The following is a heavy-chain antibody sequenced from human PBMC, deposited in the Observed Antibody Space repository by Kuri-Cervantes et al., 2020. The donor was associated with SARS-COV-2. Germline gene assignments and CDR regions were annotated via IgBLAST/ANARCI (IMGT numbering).Heavy chain of an antibody. CDR1: GFTFSAYY. V-gene: IGHV3-11*01. CDR2: ISSSGSTI. Sequence: GGSLRLSCAASGFTFSAYYMSWIRQAPGKGLEWVSYISSSGSTIYYADSVKGRFTISRDNAKNSLYLQMNSLRAEDTAVYYCARVKYYYDSRLNWGDFDYWGQGTLVTVSS. CDR3: ARVKYYYDSRLNWGDFDY. D-gene: IGHD3-22*01. J-gene: IGHJ4*02.